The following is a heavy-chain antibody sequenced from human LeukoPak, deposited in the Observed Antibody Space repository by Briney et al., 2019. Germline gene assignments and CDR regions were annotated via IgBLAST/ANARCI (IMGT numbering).Heavy chain of an antibody. D-gene: IGHD1-26*01. CDR1: GFTFSSYA. V-gene: IGHV3-23*01. CDR3: AKVSGSYSPQYGMDV. CDR2: ISGSGGST. J-gene: IGHJ6*02. Sequence: PGGSLRLSCAASGFTFSSYAMSWVRQAPGKGLEWVSAISGSGGSTYYADSVKGRFTTSRDNSKNTLYLQMNSLRAEDTAVYYCAKVSGSYSPQYGMDVWGQGTTVTVSS.